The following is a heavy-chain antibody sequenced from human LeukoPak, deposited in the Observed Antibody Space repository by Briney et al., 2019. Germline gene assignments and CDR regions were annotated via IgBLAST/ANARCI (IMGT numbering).Heavy chain of an antibody. CDR1: GDSFSSGAYY. J-gene: IGHJ5*02. V-gene: IGHV4-31*03. Sequence: SETLSLTCTVSGDSFSSGAYYWSWIRQLPGKGLEWIGYIHYSGSPYYNPSLKSRVSISGDTSKNQFSLTLSSVTVADTAVYYCARDSGYDSRGFYYGGFDPWGQGILVTVSS. CDR3: ARDSGYDSRGFYYGGFDP. D-gene: IGHD3-22*01. CDR2: IHYSGSP.